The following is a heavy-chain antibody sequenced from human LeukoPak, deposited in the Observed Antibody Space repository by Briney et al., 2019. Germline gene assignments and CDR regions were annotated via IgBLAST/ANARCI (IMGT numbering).Heavy chain of an antibody. D-gene: IGHD3-22*01. CDR1: GGTFSSYA. V-gene: IGHV1-69*13. CDR3: ARGLRGYYDSSGYQR. J-gene: IGHJ4*02. CDR2: IIPIFGTA. Sequence: ASVKVPCKASGGTFSSYAISWVRRAPGQGLEWMGGIIPIFGTANYAQKFQGRVTITADESTSTAYMELSSLRSEDTAVYYCARGLRGYYDSSGYQRWGQGTLVTVSS.